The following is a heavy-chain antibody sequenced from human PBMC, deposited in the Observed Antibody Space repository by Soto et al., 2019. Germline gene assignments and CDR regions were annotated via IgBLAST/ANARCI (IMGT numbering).Heavy chain of an antibody. Sequence: SGTLSLTCTVSGNYMRNYFWTWILQPTGKGLEWIGYIHYSGTTSFFPSYNPSLRSRVTISEDTSKNQFSLKLLSVTTADTAVYFCAAGEASSRNLAPYYLDFWGQGTLVTVSS. CDR2: IHYSGTT. J-gene: IGHJ4*02. CDR3: AAGEASSRNLAPYYLDF. D-gene: IGHD6-13*01. CDR1: GNYMRNYF. V-gene: IGHV4-59*01.